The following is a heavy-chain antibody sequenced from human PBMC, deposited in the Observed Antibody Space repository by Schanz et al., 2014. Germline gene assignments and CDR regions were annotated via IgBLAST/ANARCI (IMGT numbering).Heavy chain of an antibody. J-gene: IGHJ4*02. Sequence: QVQLVESGGGVVQPGRSLRLSCAASGFTFSSYGMHWVRQAPGKGLEWVAVIWYDGNNKYYADSVKGRFTISRDSAKNSLYLQMNSLRADDTAVYYCARDAYYGSGIDYWGQGTLVTVSS. CDR1: GFTFSSYG. CDR2: IWYDGNNK. CDR3: ARDAYYGSGIDY. D-gene: IGHD3-10*01. V-gene: IGHV3-33*01.